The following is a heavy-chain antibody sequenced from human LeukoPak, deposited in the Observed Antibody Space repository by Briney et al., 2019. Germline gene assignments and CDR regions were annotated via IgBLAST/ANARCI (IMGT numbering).Heavy chain of an antibody. Sequence: SETLSLTCAVYGGSFSGYYWSWIRQPPGKGLEWIGEINHSGSTNYNPPLKSRVTISVDTSKNQFSLKLSSVTAADTAVYYCARERSPVRVFDYWGQGTLVTVSS. CDR2: INHSGST. D-gene: IGHD1-1*01. V-gene: IGHV4-34*01. CDR1: GGSFSGYY. CDR3: ARERSPVRVFDY. J-gene: IGHJ4*02.